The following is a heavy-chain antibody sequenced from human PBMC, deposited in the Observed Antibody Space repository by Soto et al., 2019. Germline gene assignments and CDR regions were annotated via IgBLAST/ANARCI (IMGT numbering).Heavy chain of an antibody. J-gene: IGHJ6*02. CDR2: INPSGGST. D-gene: IGHD3-3*01. CDR1: GYTFTSYY. Sequence: ASVKVSCKASGYTFTSYYMHWVRQAPGQGLEWMGIINPSGGSTSYAQKFQGRVTMTRDTSTSTVYMELSSLRSEDTAVYYCAREYYDFWSGYWVPYYYYGMDVWGQGTTVTVSS. CDR3: AREYYDFWSGYWVPYYYYGMDV. V-gene: IGHV1-46*01.